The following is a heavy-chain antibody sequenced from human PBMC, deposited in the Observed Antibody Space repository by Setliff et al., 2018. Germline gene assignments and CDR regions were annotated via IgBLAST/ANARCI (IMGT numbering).Heavy chain of an antibody. Sequence: PGGSLRLSCAASGFNFNSAWMNWVRQAPGKGLEWVGRTRNKAHSYTTEYAASVKGRFTISRDDSKNSLFLQMNSLKTEDTAVYYCAREYYDSSGYHYFYYYMDVWGKGTTVTVSS. V-gene: IGHV3-72*01. CDR1: GFNFNSAW. D-gene: IGHD3-22*01. J-gene: IGHJ6*03. CDR3: AREYYDSSGYHYFYYYMDV. CDR2: TRNKAHSYTT.